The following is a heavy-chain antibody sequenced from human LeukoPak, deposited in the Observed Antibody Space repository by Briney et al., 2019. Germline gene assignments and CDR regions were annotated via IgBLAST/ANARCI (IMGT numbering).Heavy chain of an antibody. CDR1: GYTFTSYG. V-gene: IGHV1-18*01. CDR3: AGDSPYDRGAFDI. CDR2: ISAYNGNT. J-gene: IGHJ3*02. D-gene: IGHD3-22*01. Sequence: GASVKVSCKASGYTFTSYGISWVRQAPGQGLEWMGWISAYNGNTNYAQKLQGRVTMTTDTSTSTAYMERTSLRSDDTAVYYVAGDSPYDRGAFDIWGPGTMVTVSS.